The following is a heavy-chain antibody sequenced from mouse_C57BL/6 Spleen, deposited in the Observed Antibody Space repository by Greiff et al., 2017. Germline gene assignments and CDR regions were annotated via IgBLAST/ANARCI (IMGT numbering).Heavy chain of an antibody. CDR3: ARGGYYYGSSPFDV. V-gene: IGHV1-53*01. CDR2: INPSNGGT. J-gene: IGHJ1*03. D-gene: IGHD1-1*01. Sequence: QVQLQQPGTELVKPGASVKLSCKASGYTFTSYWMHWVKQRPGQGLEWIGNINPSNGGTNYNEKFKSKATLTVDKSSSTAYMQLSSLTSEDAAVYYCARGGYYYGSSPFDVWGTGTTVTVSS. CDR1: GYTFTSYW.